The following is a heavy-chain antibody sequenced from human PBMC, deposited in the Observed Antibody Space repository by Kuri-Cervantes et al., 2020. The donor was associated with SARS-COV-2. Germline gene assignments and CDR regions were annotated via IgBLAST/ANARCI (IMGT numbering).Heavy chain of an antibody. CDR2: ISSSSSYI. V-gene: IGHV3-21*01. J-gene: IGHJ4*02. CDR3: ARDEDYAFDY. Sequence: GESLKISCAASGFTFSSYAMTWVRQAPGKGLEWVSSISSSSSYIYYADSVKGRFTISRDNAKNSLYLQMNSLRAEDTAVYYCARDEDYAFDYWGQGTLVTVSS. CDR1: GFTFSSYA. D-gene: IGHD4-17*01.